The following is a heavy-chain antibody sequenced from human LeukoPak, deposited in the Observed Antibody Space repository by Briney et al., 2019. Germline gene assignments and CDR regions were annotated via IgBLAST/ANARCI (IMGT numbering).Heavy chain of an antibody. V-gene: IGHV3-7*03. J-gene: IGHJ4*02. D-gene: IGHD6-13*01. CDR3: ARGYRYVVY. Sequence: GGSLRLSCEASGFTFSSYWMSWVRQAPGKGLEWVANINQDGSGKDYVDSLKGRFTISRDNTKNSLYLQMNSLRAEDTAVYYCARGYRYVVYWGQGTLVTVSS. CDR1: GFTFSSYW. CDR2: INQDGSGK.